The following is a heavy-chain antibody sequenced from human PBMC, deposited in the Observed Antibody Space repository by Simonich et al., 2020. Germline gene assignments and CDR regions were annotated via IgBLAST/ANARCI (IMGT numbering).Heavy chain of an antibody. CDR1: GGSISSSSYY. CDR2: IYYSGVT. J-gene: IGHJ3*02. D-gene: IGHD6-13*01. CDR3: ARHAGFAFDI. Sequence: QLQLQESGPGLVKPSETLSLTCTVSGGSISSSSYYWGWIRQPPGKGLEWIGSIYYSGVTYYTPALKSRVTISVDTSKNQFSLKLGSGTAADTAVYYCARHAGFAFDIWGQGTMVTVSS. V-gene: IGHV4-39*01.